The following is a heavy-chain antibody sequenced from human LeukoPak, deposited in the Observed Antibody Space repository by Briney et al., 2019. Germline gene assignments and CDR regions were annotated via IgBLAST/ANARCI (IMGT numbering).Heavy chain of an antibody. D-gene: IGHD2-2*02. Sequence: ASVKVSCKVSGYTLTELSMHWVRQAPGKELEWMGGFDPEDGETIYAQKFQGRVTMTEDTSTDTAYMELSSLRSEDTAVYYCATFRCSSTSCYIGFDYWGQGTLVTVSS. CDR1: GYTLTELS. V-gene: IGHV1-24*01. J-gene: IGHJ4*02. CDR3: ATFRCSSTSCYIGFDY. CDR2: FDPEDGET.